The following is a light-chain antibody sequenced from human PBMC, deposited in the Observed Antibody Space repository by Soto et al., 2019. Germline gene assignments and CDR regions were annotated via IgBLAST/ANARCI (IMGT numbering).Light chain of an antibody. CDR2: INN. Sequence: QSVLTQPPSVSGAPGQRVPISCTGSNSNIGAGYDVHWYQQLPGTTPKLLIFINNNRPSGVPDRFSGSKSGTSASLAITGLQAEDEAHYYCQSYDSSLSGYVFGTGTKLTVL. CDR3: QSYDSSLSGYV. V-gene: IGLV1-40*01. CDR1: NSNIGAGYD. J-gene: IGLJ1*01.